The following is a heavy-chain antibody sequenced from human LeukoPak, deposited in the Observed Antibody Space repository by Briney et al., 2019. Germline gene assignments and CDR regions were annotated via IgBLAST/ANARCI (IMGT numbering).Heavy chain of an antibody. Sequence: GGSLRLSCAASGFTFSSYAMNWVRQAPGKGLEWVSYISSSSSTIYYADSVKGRFTISRDNAKNTLYLQMNSLRAEDTAVYYCARDQPIMGYGGYGPTGDLDYWGQGTLVTVSS. CDR3: ARDQPIMGYGGYGPTGDLDY. CDR1: GFTFSSYA. CDR2: ISSSSSTI. J-gene: IGHJ4*02. V-gene: IGHV3-48*04. D-gene: IGHD2-8*01.